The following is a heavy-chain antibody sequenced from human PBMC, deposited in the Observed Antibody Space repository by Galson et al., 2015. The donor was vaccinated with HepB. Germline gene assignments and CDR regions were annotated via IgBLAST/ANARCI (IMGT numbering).Heavy chain of an antibody. Sequence: SVKVSCKASGGSFSSFAISWVRQAPGQGLEWMGGIIPILGTANYAQKFQGRVTISADESTSTAYVELSSLRSEDTAVYYCARDKLARGSSPSGYHYAMDVWGQGTSVTVSS. D-gene: IGHD5-12*01. CDR1: GGSFSSFA. V-gene: IGHV1-69*13. J-gene: IGHJ6*02. CDR2: IIPILGTA. CDR3: ARDKLARGSSPSGYHYAMDV.